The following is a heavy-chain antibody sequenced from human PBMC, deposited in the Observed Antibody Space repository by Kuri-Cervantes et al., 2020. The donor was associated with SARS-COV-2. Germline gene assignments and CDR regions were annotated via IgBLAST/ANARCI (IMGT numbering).Heavy chain of an antibody. CDR1: GGSISRNY. D-gene: IGHD3-22*01. CDR2: IYYSGST. V-gene: IGHV4-59*12. CDR3: VRMIYYDSRGGVALDV. Sequence: SETLSLTCTVSGGSISRNYWSWIRQPPGKGLEWIGYIYYSGSTNFNPSLKSRVTISVDTSKNQFSLKLTSVTAADTAVYYCVRMIYYDSRGGVALDVWGQGTTVTVS. J-gene: IGHJ6*02.